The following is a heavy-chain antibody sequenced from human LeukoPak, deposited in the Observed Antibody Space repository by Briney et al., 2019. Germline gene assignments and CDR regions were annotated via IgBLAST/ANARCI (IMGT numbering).Heavy chain of an antibody. Sequence: GGSLRLSCAASEFTFSSYWMSWVRQAPGKGLEWVANIKQDGSEKYYVDSVKGRFTISRDNAKNSLYLQMNSLRAEDTAVYYCARVAVGATSLDYYGMDVWGQGTTVTVSS. CDR1: EFTFSSYW. V-gene: IGHV3-7*01. D-gene: IGHD1-26*01. J-gene: IGHJ6*02. CDR2: IKQDGSEK. CDR3: ARVAVGATSLDYYGMDV.